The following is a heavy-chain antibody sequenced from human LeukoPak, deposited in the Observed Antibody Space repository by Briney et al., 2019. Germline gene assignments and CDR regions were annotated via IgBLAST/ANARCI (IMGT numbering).Heavy chain of an antibody. J-gene: IGHJ6*03. Sequence: PGGSLRLSCAASGFTFSSYAMSWVRQAPGKGLEWVSAISGSGGSTYYADSVKGRFTISRDNSKNTLYLQMNSLRAEDTAVYYCARDPHYGAGYYYYYYMDVWGKGTTVTISS. CDR3: ARDPHYGAGYYYYYYMDV. CDR1: GFTFSSYA. V-gene: IGHV3-23*01. D-gene: IGHD3-10*01. CDR2: ISGSGGST.